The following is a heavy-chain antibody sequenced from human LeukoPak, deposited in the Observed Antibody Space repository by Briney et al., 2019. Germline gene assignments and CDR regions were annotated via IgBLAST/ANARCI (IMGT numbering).Heavy chain of an antibody. V-gene: IGHV1-69*13. CDR3: ARVGFYYYGSGSYYKGHWFDP. D-gene: IGHD3-10*01. J-gene: IGHJ5*02. CDR2: IMPLFGTA. CDR1: GGTFSRND. Sequence: SVKVSCKASGGTFSRNDISWVRQAPGQGLEWMGGIMPLFGTAKNAQKFQGRVTITADESTSTAYMELSSLRSEDTAVYYCARVGFYYYGSGSYYKGHWFDPWGQGTLVTVSS.